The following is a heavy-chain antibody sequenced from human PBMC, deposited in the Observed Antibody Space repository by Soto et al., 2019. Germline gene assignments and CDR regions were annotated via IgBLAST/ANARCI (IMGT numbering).Heavy chain of an antibody. J-gene: IGHJ4*02. CDR2: ISYDGSNK. Sequence: PGGSLRLSCAASGFTFSSYAMHWVRQAPGKWLEWVAVISYDGSNKYYADSVKGRFTISRDNSKNTLYLQMNSLRAEDTAVYYCARGERSYYDSSGFGYFDYWGQGXLVTVYS. CDR3: ARGERSYYDSSGFGYFDY. V-gene: IGHV3-30-3*01. D-gene: IGHD3-22*01. CDR1: GFTFSSYA.